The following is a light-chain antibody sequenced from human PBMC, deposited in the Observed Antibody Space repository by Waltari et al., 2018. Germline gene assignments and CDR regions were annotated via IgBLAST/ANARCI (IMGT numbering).Light chain of an antibody. V-gene: IGKV4-1*01. CDR1: QIVLYSSNNKNY. CDR3: QQYYSTLPT. J-gene: IGKJ3*01. Sequence: DIVMTQSPDSLTVSLGERATINCKSSQIVLYSSNNKNYLAWYQQKPGQPPKLLIYWASTRESGVPDRFSGSGSGTDFTLTISSLQAEDVAVYYCQQYYSTLPTFGPGTKVDIK. CDR2: WAS.